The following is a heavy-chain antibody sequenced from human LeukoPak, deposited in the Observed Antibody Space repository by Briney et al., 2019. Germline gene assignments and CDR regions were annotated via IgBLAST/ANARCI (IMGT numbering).Heavy chain of an antibody. CDR1: GFIFSDYS. Sequence: GGSLRLSCAASGFIFSDYSMNWVRQAPGKGLEWVSYISTSSSTIYYADSVKGRFAISRDNAKNSLYLQMNSLRAEDTAVYYCARGRTGFYYKDGLGKGTTVTVSS. CDR3: ARGRTGFYYKDG. V-gene: IGHV3-48*01. J-gene: IGHJ6*03. CDR2: ISTSSSTI.